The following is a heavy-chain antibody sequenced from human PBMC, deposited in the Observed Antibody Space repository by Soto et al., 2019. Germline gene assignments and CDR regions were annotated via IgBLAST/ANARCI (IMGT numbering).Heavy chain of an antibody. J-gene: IGHJ6*02. CDR3: AGQEIFGVVISPSSYYYGMDV. D-gene: IGHD3-3*01. CDR1: GGIFSSYA. V-gene: IGHV1-69*13. Sequence: SVKVSCKASGGIFSSYAISWVRQAPGQGLEWMGGIIPIFGTANYAQKFQGRVTITADESTSTAYMELSSLRSEDTVVYYCAGQEIFGVVISPSSYYYGMDVWGQGTTVTVSS. CDR2: IIPIFGTA.